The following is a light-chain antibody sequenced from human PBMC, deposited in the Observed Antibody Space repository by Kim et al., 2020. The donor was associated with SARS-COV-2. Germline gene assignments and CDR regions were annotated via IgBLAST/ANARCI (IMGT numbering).Light chain of an antibody. J-gene: IGLJ2*01. CDR3: TTWDDSLSGQVV. CDR1: RSNIGSNH. V-gene: IGLV1-47*01. CDR2: KMN. Sequence: GVTSSCSGRRSNIGSNHVYWYQQLPGTAPKLLIYKMNQRPSGVPDRFSASKSGTSASLAIGGLRSEDEADYYCTTWDDSLSGQVVFGGGTQLTVL.